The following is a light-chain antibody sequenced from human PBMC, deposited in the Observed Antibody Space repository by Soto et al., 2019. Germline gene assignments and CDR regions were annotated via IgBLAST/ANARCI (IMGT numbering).Light chain of an antibody. V-gene: IGKV1-39*01. Sequence: DIQMTQSPSSLSASVGDRLAITCRASQNINIYLNWYQQKPGRAPKALIYGASTLQSGVPSRFSGSGSGTDFILSINSLQPEDFAVYYCQQTYTIPTTFGQGTRLEIK. CDR1: QNINIY. J-gene: IGKJ5*01. CDR2: GAS. CDR3: QQTYTIPTT.